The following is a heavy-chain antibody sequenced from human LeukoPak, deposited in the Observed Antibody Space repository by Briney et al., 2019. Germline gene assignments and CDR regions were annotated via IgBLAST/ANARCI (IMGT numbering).Heavy chain of an antibody. CDR3: ARNTVDIVATIQGTAPVDP. Sequence: GASVKVSCKASGYTFTGYYMHWVRQAPGQGPEWMGWINPNSGGTNYAQKFQGRVTMTRDTSISTAYMELSRLRSDDTAVYYCARNTVDIVATIQGTAPVDPWGQGTLVTVSS. J-gene: IGHJ5*02. CDR1: GYTFTGYY. CDR2: INPNSGGT. V-gene: IGHV1-2*02. D-gene: IGHD5-12*01.